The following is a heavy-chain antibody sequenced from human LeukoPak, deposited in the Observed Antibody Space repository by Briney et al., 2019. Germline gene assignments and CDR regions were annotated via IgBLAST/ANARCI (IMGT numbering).Heavy chain of an antibody. D-gene: IGHD2-21*01. Sequence: ASVKVSCKASGYIFTAYYMHWVRQAPGQGLEWMGWINPNSDGTSYAQKFQGRVTMTRDTSISTVYMELSRLRSDDTAVYYCARVLWRSTGYMDVWGKGTTVTISS. CDR1: GYIFTAYY. V-gene: IGHV1-2*02. CDR3: ARVLWRSTGYMDV. J-gene: IGHJ6*03. CDR2: INPNSDGT.